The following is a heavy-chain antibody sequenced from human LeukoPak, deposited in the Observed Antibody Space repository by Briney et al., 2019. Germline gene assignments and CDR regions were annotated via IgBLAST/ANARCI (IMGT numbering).Heavy chain of an antibody. D-gene: IGHD2-2*01. V-gene: IGHV4-39*07. CDR3: ARRGSYAGTYYFDY. Sequence: SETLSLTCSVSGGSISSTGYYWGRIRQGPGKGLEWNGNIYYSGSTSYNPSLESRVSISLDTSKNQFSLELSSVTAADTALYYCARRGSYAGTYYFDYWGQGTVL. J-gene: IGHJ4*02. CDR2: IYYSGST. CDR1: GGSISSTGYY.